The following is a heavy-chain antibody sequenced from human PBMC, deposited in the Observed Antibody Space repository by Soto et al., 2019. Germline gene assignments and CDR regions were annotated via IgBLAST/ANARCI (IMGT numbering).Heavy chain of an antibody. Sequence: GGSLRLSCAASGFTFSSYAMSWVRQAPGKGLEWVSAISGSGGSTYYADSVKGRFTISRDNSKYTLYLQMNSLRAEDTAVYYCAKDYFFDPKRYFDYWGQGTLVTVSS. CDR2: ISGSGGST. J-gene: IGHJ4*02. D-gene: IGHD3-9*01. CDR1: GFTFSSYA. V-gene: IGHV3-23*01. CDR3: AKDYFFDPKRYFDY.